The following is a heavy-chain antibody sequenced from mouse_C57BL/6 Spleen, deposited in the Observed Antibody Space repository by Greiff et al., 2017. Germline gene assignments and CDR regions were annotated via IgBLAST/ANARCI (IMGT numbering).Heavy chain of an antibody. CDR2: IDPSDSYT. D-gene: IGHD2-4*01. Sequence: QVQLQQPGAELVRPGTSVKLSCKASGYTFTSYWMHWVKQRPGQGLEWIGVIDPSDSYTNYNQKFKGKATLTVDTSSSTAYMRLSSLTSEDSAVYYCARKDDYDVRVYAMDYWGQGTSVTVSS. V-gene: IGHV1-59*01. CDR1: GYTFTSYW. CDR3: ARKDDYDVRVYAMDY. J-gene: IGHJ4*01.